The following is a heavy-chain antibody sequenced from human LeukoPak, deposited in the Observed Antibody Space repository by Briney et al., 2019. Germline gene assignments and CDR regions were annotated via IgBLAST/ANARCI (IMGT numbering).Heavy chain of an antibody. CDR3: ARALSRSSSWEFDP. V-gene: IGHV4-4*07. J-gene: IGHJ5*02. CDR1: GGSISGYY. CDR2: IYTSEFT. D-gene: IGHD6-13*01. Sequence: PSETLSLTCTVSGGSISGYYWSCIRQPAGKGLELIGRIYTSEFTNYNPSLKSRVIMSVDTSKNQFSLKLNSVTAADTAVYYCARALSRSSSWEFDPWGQGILVTVSS.